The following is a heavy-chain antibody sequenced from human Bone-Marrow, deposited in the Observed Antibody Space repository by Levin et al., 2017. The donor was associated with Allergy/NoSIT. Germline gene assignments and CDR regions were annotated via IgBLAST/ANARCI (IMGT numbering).Heavy chain of an antibody. CDR1: GGSFGGYS. D-gene: IGHD3-3*01. Sequence: SETLSLTCAVYGGSFGGYSWTWIRQPPGKGLEWIGESDHSGNTNYNPSLKSRVTISVDSSKNQFSLRLSSVTAADTAVYYCARVLLHYDFWSGYWGHDAFDIWGQGTMVTVSS. J-gene: IGHJ3*02. V-gene: IGHV4-34*01. CDR2: SDHSGNT. CDR3: ARVLLHYDFWSGYWGHDAFDI.